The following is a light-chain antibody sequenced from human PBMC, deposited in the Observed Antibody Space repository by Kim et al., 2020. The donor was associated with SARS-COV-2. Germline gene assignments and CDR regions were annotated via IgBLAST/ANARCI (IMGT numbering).Light chain of an antibody. V-gene: IGKV1-33*01. CDR1: QDISNY. J-gene: IGKJ4*01. Sequence: DIQMTQSPSSLSASVGDRVTITCQASQDISNYLYWYQQKPGKAPKLLIYDASNLETGVPSRFSGSGSGTDFTFTISSLQPEDIATYYYQQYDNLLPLTFGGGTKVDIK. CDR3: QQYDNLLPLT. CDR2: DAS.